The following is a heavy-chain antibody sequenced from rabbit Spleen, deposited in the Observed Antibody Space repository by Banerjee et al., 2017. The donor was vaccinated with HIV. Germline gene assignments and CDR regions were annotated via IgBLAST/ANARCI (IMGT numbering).Heavy chain of an antibody. D-gene: IGHD1-1*01. J-gene: IGHJ4*01. CDR2: INTATAKG. Sequence: QEQLEESGGGLVKPEGSLTLTCKVSGFTISSYNMGWVRQAPGKGLEWIGCINTATAKGVYATWAKGRFTISRTSSTTVTLQMTSLTAADTATYFCARDLTSVIGWNFNLWGQGTLVTVS. CDR3: ARDLTSVIGWNFNL. CDR1: GFTISSYN. V-gene: IGHV1S45*01.